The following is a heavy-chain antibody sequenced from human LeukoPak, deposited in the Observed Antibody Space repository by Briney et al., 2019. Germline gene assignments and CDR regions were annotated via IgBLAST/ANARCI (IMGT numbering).Heavy chain of an antibody. Sequence: GGSLRLSCTTSGFIFAKYAMAWVRQSPGKGLEWVSTISASGADTYYADSVRGRFTISRDNAKNSLFLQMNSLRAEDTAVYYCAREVTPYYWGQGTLVTVSS. J-gene: IGHJ4*02. CDR1: GFIFAKYA. CDR3: AREVTPYY. D-gene: IGHD4-23*01. CDR2: ISASGADT. V-gene: IGHV3-21*01.